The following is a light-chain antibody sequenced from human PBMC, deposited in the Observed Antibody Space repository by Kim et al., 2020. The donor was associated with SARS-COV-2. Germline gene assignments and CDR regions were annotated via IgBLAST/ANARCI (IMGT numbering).Light chain of an antibody. CDR1: SLRSYY. CDR3: KSRDSRGNVV. J-gene: IGLJ2*01. V-gene: IGLV3-19*01. Sequence: SSELTQDPAVSVALGQTVSITCQGDSLRSYYATWYQQKSGQAPVLVFYGKDKRPSGIPDRFSGSSSGSTASLTITGAQAADEADYYCKSRDSRGNVVFGGGTQLTVL. CDR2: GKD.